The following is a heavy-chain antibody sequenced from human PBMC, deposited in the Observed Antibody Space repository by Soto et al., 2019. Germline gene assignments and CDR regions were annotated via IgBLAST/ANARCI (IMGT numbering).Heavy chain of an antibody. CDR1: GFTLSSYT. CDR2: MSSGSNSI. D-gene: IGHD2-2*02. J-gene: IGHJ4*02. CDR3: ARGHDIVVQPVAIRVAYFDY. V-gene: IGHV3-21*01. Sequence: GGSLRRSCAHSGFTLSSYTMNWVPHAPRRGLARVSSMSSGSNSITYAESLKGRFTISRDNAKNSLYLHMTRLRVEDMAVYYCARGHDIVVQPVAIRVAYFDYWGRGTLVTVSS.